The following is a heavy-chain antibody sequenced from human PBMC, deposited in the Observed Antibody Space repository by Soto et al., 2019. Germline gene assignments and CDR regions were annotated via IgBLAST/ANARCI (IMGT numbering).Heavy chain of an antibody. D-gene: IGHD5-12*01. CDR1: GFSLSTSGVG. V-gene: IGHV2-5*02. CDR2: IYWDDDK. CDR3: AHVYGGYDNFDY. J-gene: IGHJ4*02. Sequence: QITLKESGPTLVKPTQTLRLTCTFVGFSLSTSGVGVDWIRQPPGKALKWLAIIYWDDDKRYSPSLKSRLTITKDTSKNQVVLTMTNMDPVDTATYYCAHVYGGYDNFDYWGQGTLVTVSS.